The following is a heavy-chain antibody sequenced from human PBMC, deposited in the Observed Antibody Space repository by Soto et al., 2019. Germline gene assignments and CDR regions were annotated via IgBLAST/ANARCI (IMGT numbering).Heavy chain of an antibody. D-gene: IGHD3-10*01. CDR1: GFTFSSYA. CDR3: ASRDGSGSYYPPLPFDY. V-gene: IGHV3-23*01. CDR2: ISGSGGST. Sequence: EVQLLESGGGLVQPGGSLRFSCAASGFTFSSYAMSWVRQAPGKGLEWVSAISGSGGSTYYADSVKGRFTISRDNSKNTLYLHMNSLRAEDTAVYYCASRDGSGSYYPPLPFDYWGQGTLVTVSS. J-gene: IGHJ4*02.